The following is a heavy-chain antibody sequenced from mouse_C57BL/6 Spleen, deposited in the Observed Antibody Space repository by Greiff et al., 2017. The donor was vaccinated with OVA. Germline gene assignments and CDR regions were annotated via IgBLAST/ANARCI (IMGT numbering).Heavy chain of an antibody. J-gene: IGHJ3*01. V-gene: IGHV1-54*01. CDR2: INPGSGGT. CDR1: GYAFTNYL. CDR3: ASGDTTVVDGAWFAY. Sequence: QVQLQQSGAELVRPGTSVKVSCKASGYAFTNYLIEWVKQRPGQGLEWIGVINPGSGGTNYNEKFKGKATLTADKSSSTAYMQLSSLTSEDSAVYFCASGDTTVVDGAWFAYWGQGTLVTVSA. D-gene: IGHD1-1*01.